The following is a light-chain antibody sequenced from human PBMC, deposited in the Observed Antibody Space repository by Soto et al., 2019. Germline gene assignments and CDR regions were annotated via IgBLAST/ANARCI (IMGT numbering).Light chain of an antibody. CDR3: SSVSNSTPPWL. V-gene: IGLV2-14*01. Sequence: QSVLAQPASVSGSPGQSISISCTGDTIGVSGFTYVSWYQQHPGRAPRLIIYEVSYRPSGISNRFSGSKSDKSATLTISGPQPEAEADYYSSSVSNSTPPWLFGGGTKLTVL. J-gene: IGLJ2*01. CDR1: TIGVSGFTY. CDR2: EVS.